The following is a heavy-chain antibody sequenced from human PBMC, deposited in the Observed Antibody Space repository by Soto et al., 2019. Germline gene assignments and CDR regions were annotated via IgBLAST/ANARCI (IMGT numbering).Heavy chain of an antibody. V-gene: IGHV3-23*01. Sequence: GGSLRLSSAASGFTFSSYAMSWVRQSPGKGLEWVSAISGSGGSTYYADSVKGRFTISRDNSKNTLYLQMNSLRAEDTAVYYCAKDGAVYAIFYWFDPWGQGTLVTVSS. J-gene: IGHJ5*02. CDR1: GFTFSSYA. CDR3: AKDGAVYAIFYWFDP. CDR2: ISGSGGST. D-gene: IGHD2-8*01.